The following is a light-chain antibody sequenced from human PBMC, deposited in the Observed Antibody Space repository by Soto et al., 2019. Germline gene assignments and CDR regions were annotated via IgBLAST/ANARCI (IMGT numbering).Light chain of an antibody. J-gene: IGKJ4*01. CDR1: QSVSSN. V-gene: IGKV3-15*01. CDR3: QQYASLPLT. CDR2: GAS. Sequence: EIVMTQSPATLSVSPGERATLSCRASQSVSSNLAWYQQKPGQAPRLLIYGASTRATGIPARFSGSGSGTEFTLTISSLQSEDFAVYYCQQYASLPLTFGGGTKVVI.